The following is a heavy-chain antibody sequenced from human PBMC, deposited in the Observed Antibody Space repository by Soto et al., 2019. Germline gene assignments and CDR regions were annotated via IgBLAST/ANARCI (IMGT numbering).Heavy chain of an antibody. D-gene: IGHD7-27*01. CDR3: AERGGLALGIAGRFDD. Sequence: PAGSLRLSCAASGFTSSRYAMSWVRQSPRKGLEWVSALSVSLGNTHSADNVKGWFTISRDNSKNTLYLQMNSLTAEDMAIYYGAERGGLALGIAGRFDDCGQRTLGTVSS. CDR2: LSVSLGNT. CDR1: GFTSSRYA. J-gene: IGHJ4*02. V-gene: IGHV3-23*01.